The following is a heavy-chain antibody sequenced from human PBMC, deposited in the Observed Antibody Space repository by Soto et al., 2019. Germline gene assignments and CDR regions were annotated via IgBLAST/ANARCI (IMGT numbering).Heavy chain of an antibody. D-gene: IGHD2-2*01. CDR2: INTGNGDT. CDR1: GYSFTNHY. Sequence: ASVKVSCKASGYSFTNHYIHWVRQAPAQNLEWVAWINTGNGDTKSSQNFQGRVTITRDTSASTAYMELSSLTFEDTAVYYCAREGPPSLNWGQGTLVTVSS. V-gene: IGHV1-3*04. CDR3: AREGPPSLN. J-gene: IGHJ4*02.